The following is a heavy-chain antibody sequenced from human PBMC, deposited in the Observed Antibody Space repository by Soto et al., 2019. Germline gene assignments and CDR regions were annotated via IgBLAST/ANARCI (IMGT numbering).Heavy chain of an antibody. CDR3: GRVSSDSSGYYENFDY. CDR1: GGTFSSYA. V-gene: IGHV1-69*13. Sequence: SVKVSCKASGGTFSSYAISWVRQAPGQGLEWMGGIIPIFGTANYAQKFQGRVTITADESTSTAYMELSSLRSEDTAVYYCGRVSSDSSGYYENFDYWGQGTLVTVSS. D-gene: IGHD3-22*01. CDR2: IIPIFGTA. J-gene: IGHJ4*02.